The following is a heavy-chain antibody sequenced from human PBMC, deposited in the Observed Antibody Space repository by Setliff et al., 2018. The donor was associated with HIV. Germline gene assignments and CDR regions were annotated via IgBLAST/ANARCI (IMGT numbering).Heavy chain of an antibody. Sequence: KTSETLSLTCAVYGGSFSDNYWSWIRQSPGKGLEWIGEINHSGRTKYSPSLRSRVSISVDTSKTQFSLKLTSVTAADTAVYYCARGVRDNSGWSSYYFDYWGQGTLVTVSS. CDR2: INHSGRT. V-gene: IGHV4-34*01. J-gene: IGHJ4*02. D-gene: IGHD6-19*01. CDR3: ARGVRDNSGWSSYYFDY. CDR1: GGSFSDNY.